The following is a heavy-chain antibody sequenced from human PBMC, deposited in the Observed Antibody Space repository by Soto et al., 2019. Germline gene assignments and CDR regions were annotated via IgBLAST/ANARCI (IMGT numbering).Heavy chain of an antibody. V-gene: IGHV3-30-3*01. CDR2: ISYDGNNN. D-gene: IGHD6-13*01. Sequence: QGQLVESGGGVVQPGRSLRLSCTGSEFSFSTFAIHWVRQVPGKGLEWVAVISYDGNNNNYRDSVKGRFTISRDNSKNTVYLQINSLRAEDAALYYCARDAVPAAGTYWAANWFDPWGRGTLVTVSS. CDR3: ARDAVPAAGTYWAANWFDP. J-gene: IGHJ5*02. CDR1: EFSFSTFA.